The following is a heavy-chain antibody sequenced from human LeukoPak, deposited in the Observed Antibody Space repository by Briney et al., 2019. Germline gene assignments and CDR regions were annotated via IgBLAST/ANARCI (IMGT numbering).Heavy chain of an antibody. D-gene: IGHD5-24*01. CDR2: INHSGST. CDR3: ARRKRWLQLGY. Sequence: PSETLSLTCAVYGGSFSGYYWSWIRQPPGKGLEWIGEINHSGSTNYNPSLKSRVTISVDTSKNQFSLKLSSVTAADTAVYYCARRKRWLQLGYWGQGTLVTVSS. J-gene: IGHJ4*02. V-gene: IGHV4-34*01. CDR1: GGSFSGYY.